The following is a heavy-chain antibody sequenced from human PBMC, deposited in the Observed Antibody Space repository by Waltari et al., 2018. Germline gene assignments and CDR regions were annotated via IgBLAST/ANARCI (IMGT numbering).Heavy chain of an antibody. Sequence: QVQLQESGPGLVKPSETLSLTCTVSGYSISSGYYWGWIRQPPGKGLEWIGSIYHSGSASTTPSRKRRVTRSVDTSKNQFSRKLSSVTAADTAVYYCARASMGQLWARFFNWFDPWGQGTLVTVSS. J-gene: IGHJ5*02. CDR2: IYHSGSA. CDR3: ARASMGQLWARFFNWFDP. V-gene: IGHV4-38-2*02. D-gene: IGHD3-3*01. CDR1: GYSISSGYY.